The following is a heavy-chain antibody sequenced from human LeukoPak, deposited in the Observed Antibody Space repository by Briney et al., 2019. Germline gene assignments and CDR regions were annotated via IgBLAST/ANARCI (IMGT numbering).Heavy chain of an antibody. CDR1: GGTFSSYA. CDR3: ASGWWLRDNWFDP. CDR2: IIPIFGTA. D-gene: IGHD5-12*01. V-gene: IGHV1-69*05. Sequence: GASVKVSCKASGGTFSSYAISWVRQAPGQGLGWMGRIIPIFGTANYAQKFQGRVTITTDESTSTAYMELSSLRSEDTAVYYCASGWWLRDNWFDPWGQGTLVTVSS. J-gene: IGHJ5*02.